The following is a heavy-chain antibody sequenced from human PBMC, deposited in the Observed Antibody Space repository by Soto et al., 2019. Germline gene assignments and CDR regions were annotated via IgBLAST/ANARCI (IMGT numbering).Heavy chain of an antibody. CDR2: IKQDGSEK. Sequence: GGSLRLSCAASGFTFSSYWMSWVRQAPGKGLEWVANIKQDGSEKYYVDSVKGRFTISRDNAKNSLYLQMNSLRAEDTAVYYCARDYSWSGTYDFWSGYYNYWGQGTLVTVSS. V-gene: IGHV3-7*01. CDR1: GFTFSSYW. J-gene: IGHJ4*02. CDR3: ARDYSWSGTYDFWSGYYNY. D-gene: IGHD3-3*01.